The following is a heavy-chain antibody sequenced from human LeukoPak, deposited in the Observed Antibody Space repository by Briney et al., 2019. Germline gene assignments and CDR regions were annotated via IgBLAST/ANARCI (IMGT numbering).Heavy chain of an antibody. D-gene: IGHD3-10*01. CDR1: GFTFSTYW. V-gene: IGHV3-74*01. Sequence: GGSLRLSCTASGFTFSTYWMHWVRQAPGKGLVWVSRINSDGSSTSYADSVKGRFTISRDNAKNTLYLQMNSLRAEDTAVYYCARDWAMVRGVIDVWGQGTTVTVS. CDR2: INSDGSST. J-gene: IGHJ6*02. CDR3: ARDWAMVRGVIDV.